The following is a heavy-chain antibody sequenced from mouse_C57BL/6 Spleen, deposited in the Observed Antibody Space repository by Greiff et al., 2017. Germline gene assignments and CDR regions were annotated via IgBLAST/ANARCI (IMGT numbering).Heavy chain of an antibody. CDR3: ARGYGSSYDAMDY. CDR2: IDPSDSYT. Sequence: VQLQQPGAELVMPGASVKLSCKASGYTFTSYWMHWVKQRPGQGLEWIGEIDPSDSYTNYNQKFKGKSTLTVDKSSSTAYMQLSSLTSDDSAVYYCARGYGSSYDAMDYWGQGTSVTVSS. J-gene: IGHJ4*01. D-gene: IGHD1-1*01. CDR1: GYTFTSYW. V-gene: IGHV1-69*01.